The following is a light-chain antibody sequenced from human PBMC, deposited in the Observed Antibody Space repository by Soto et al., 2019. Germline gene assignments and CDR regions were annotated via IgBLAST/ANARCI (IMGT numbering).Light chain of an antibody. Sequence: QSVLTQPASVSGSPGQSITISCTGTSSDVGGFDFVSWYQHHPGKAPKLLVYEVSNRPSRVSNRFSGSKSGNTASLTISGLQAEDEADYYCSSYTSSSTLVFGGGTQLTVL. V-gene: IGLV2-14*01. CDR2: EVS. CDR3: SSYTSSSTLV. CDR1: SSDVGGFDF. J-gene: IGLJ2*01.